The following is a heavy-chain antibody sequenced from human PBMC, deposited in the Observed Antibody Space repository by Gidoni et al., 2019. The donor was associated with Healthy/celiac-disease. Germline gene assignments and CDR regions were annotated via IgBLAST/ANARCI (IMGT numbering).Heavy chain of an antibody. CDR1: GVSISSSY. J-gene: IGHJ5*02. CDR2: IYTSGST. CDR3: ARVGGSSSWFPYGWFDP. Sequence: QVQLQESGPGLVKPSETLFLTCTVSGVSISSSYWSWIRPPAGKGLEWIGRIYTSGSTNYNPSLKSRVTMSVDTSKNQFSLKLSSVTAADTAVYYCARVGGSSSWFPYGWFDPWGQGTLVTVSS. D-gene: IGHD6-13*01. V-gene: IGHV4-4*07.